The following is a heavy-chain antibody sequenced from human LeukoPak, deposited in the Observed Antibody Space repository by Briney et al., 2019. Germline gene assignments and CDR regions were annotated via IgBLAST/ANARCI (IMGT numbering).Heavy chain of an antibody. CDR2: INPNSGGT. CDR3: ARGLGATDGVRY. J-gene: IGHJ4*02. D-gene: IGHD1-26*01. CDR1: GYTFTGYY. V-gene: IGHV1-2*02. Sequence: ASVKVSCKASGYTFTGYYMHWVRQAPGQGLEWMGWINPNSGGTNYAQKFQGRVTMTRDTSISTAYMELSRLGSDDTAVYYCARGLGATDGVRYWGQGTLVTVSS.